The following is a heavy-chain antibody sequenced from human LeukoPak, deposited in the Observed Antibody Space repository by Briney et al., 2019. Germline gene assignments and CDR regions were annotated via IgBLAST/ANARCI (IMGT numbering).Heavy chain of an antibody. D-gene: IGHD3-10*01. CDR3: ARRGSHYSYFDS. CDR1: GYPFTDYE. V-gene: IGHV1-8*01. J-gene: IGHJ4*02. Sequence: ASVKVSCKASGYPFTDYEIYWVRQAAGQGLEWMGSMNPASEITGYTQKLQGRVTMTRNTAISTACMELSRLRSEDTAVYYCARRGSHYSYFDSWGQGTLVTVSS. CDR2: MNPASEIT.